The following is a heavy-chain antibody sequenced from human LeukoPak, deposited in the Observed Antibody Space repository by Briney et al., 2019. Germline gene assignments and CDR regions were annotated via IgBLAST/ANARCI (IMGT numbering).Heavy chain of an antibody. V-gene: IGHV3-21*01. CDR3: ARQGPMVHGFDY. Sequence: GGSLRLSCAASGFTFSSHSMNWVRQAPGKGLEWVSSISSSSSYIYYADSVKGRFTISRDNAKSSLYLQMSSLRAEDTAVYYCARQGPMVHGFDYWGQGTLVTVSS. CDR2: ISSSSSYI. D-gene: IGHD3-10*01. CDR1: GFTFSSHS. J-gene: IGHJ4*02.